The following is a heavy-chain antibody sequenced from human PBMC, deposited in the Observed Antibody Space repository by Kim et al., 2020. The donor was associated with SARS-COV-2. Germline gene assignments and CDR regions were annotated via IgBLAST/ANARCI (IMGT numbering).Heavy chain of an antibody. V-gene: IGHV4-61*02. J-gene: IGHJ4*02. CDR2: IYTSGGT. CDR3: AREWGELGRSNDY. CDR1: GGSISSGIYY. Sequence: SETLSLTCTVSGGSISSGIYYWSWVRQPAGKGLEWIGRIYTSGGTNYSPSLKSRVTLSIDTSKTQFSLNLSSVTAADTAVYYCAREWGELGRSNDYWGQGTLVSVSS. D-gene: IGHD1-7*01.